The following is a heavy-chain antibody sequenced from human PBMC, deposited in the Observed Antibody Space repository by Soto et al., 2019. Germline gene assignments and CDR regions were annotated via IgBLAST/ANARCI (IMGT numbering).Heavy chain of an antibody. Sequence: GGSLRLSCAASGFIFSGDWMHWVRQGAGKGLEWVSRINMDGSSSNYADSVKGRFTISRDNAKNTLYLQMNSLRVDDTAVYYCARGPRGLYHHDYWGQGALVTVSS. CDR1: GFIFSGDW. V-gene: IGHV3-74*01. D-gene: IGHD2-2*01. CDR2: INMDGSSS. CDR3: ARGPRGLYHHDY. J-gene: IGHJ4*02.